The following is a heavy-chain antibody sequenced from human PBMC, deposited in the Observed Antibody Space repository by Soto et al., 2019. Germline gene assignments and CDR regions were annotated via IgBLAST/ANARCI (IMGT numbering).Heavy chain of an antibody. D-gene: IGHD6-13*01. V-gene: IGHV3-9*01. CDR1: GFTFDDYA. J-gene: IGHJ4*02. CDR3: AKAEYSSSWYDY. Sequence: EVQLVESGGGLVQPGRSLRLSCAASGFTFDDYAMHWVRQAPGKGLEWVSGISWHSGSIGYADSVKGRFTISRDNAKNSLYLQMNSLRAEDTALYYCAKAEYSSSWYDYWGQGTLVTVSS. CDR2: ISWHSGSI.